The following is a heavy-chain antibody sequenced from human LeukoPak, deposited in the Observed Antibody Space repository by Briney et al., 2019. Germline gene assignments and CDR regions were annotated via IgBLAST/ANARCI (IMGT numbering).Heavy chain of an antibody. CDR3: ARDPGSTGNY. D-gene: IGHD1-14*01. CDR2: ISASSTYK. V-gene: IGHV3-21*06. CDR1: GFSLRENT. J-gene: IGHJ4*02. Sequence: GSLRLSCAASGFSLRENTLNWVRQAPGKGLEWLSSISASSTYKNYADSVKGRFTISKDNAKNSMYLQMNSLRAEDTAVYYCARDPGSTGNYWGQGTLVTVSS.